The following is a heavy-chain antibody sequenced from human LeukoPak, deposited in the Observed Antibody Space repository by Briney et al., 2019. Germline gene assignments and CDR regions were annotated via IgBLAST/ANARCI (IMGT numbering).Heavy chain of an antibody. D-gene: IGHD6-13*01. CDR2: IKQEGSEK. CDR1: GVTFSRYW. Sequence: GGALRLSCAASGVTFSRYWMRWVRQAPGKGVEGVANIKQEGSEKYYVDSVKGRFNISRDNAKNSLYLQMNRLRAEDTAVYYCASLSIAAAVNWGQGTLVTVSS. J-gene: IGHJ4*02. CDR3: ASLSIAAAVN. V-gene: IGHV3-7*01.